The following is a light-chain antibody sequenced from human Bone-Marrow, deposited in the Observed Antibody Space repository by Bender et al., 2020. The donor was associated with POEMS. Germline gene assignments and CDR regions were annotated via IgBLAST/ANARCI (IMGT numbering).Light chain of an antibody. CDR3: QSADSSVTYIL. J-gene: IGLJ2*01. CDR2: DDS. Sequence: SYVMTQPPSVSVAPGKTATINCGGNNIGSKNVHWYQQRPGQAPVMVVYDDSDRPSGIPERFSGSSSGTIVTLTISGVQAEDEADYYCQSADSSVTYILFGGGTKLTVL. V-gene: IGLV3-21*03. CDR1: NIGSKN.